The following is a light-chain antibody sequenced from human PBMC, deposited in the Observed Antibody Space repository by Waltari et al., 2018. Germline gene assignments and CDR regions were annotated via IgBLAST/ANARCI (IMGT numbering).Light chain of an antibody. CDR1: QSVGSSS. Sequence: EIVLTQSPGTASLLPGVRVTLSCRASQSVGSSSLAWYQQKPGQAPRLVIYRASRRATGIPDRFSGSGSGTDCRLTISRMEPEDFAVYYCQQHGTLPATFGQGTKVEIK. J-gene: IGKJ1*01. CDR3: QQHGTLPAT. CDR2: RAS. V-gene: IGKV3-20*01.